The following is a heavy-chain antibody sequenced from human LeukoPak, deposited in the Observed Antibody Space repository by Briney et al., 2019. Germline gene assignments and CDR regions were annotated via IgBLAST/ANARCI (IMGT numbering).Heavy chain of an antibody. CDR2: IRAYNGNT. V-gene: IGHV1-18*01. Sequence: GASVKVSCTASGYTFTSYGISWVRQAAGQGLEWMGWIRAYNGNTNYAQKLQGRVTMTTDTSTSTAYMELRSLRSDDTAVYYCARGTVLRQWELLNHLFDYWGQGTLVTVSS. J-gene: IGHJ4*02. D-gene: IGHD1-26*01. CDR3: ARGTVLRQWELLNHLFDY. CDR1: GYTFTSYG.